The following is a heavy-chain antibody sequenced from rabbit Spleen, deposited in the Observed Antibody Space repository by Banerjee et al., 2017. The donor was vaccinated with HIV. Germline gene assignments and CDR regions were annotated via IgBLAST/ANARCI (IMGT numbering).Heavy chain of an antibody. D-gene: IGHD1-1*01. CDR2: IDTGSSGFT. CDR1: GVSFSSNYY. CDR3: ARDYWYGLNF. V-gene: IGHV1S40*01. Sequence: QSLEESGGDLVKPGASLTLTCTASGVSFSSNYYMCWVRQAPGKGLEWIACIDTGSSGFTYFASWARGRFTISKTSSTTVTLQMTSLTAADTATYFCARDYWYGLNFWGQGTLVTVS. J-gene: IGHJ4*01.